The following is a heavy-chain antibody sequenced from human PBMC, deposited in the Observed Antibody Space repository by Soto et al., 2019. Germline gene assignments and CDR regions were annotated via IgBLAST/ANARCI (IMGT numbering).Heavy chain of an antibody. D-gene: IGHD6-13*01. J-gene: IGHJ4*02. V-gene: IGHV4-34*01. Sequence: SETLSLTCAVYGGSFSGYYWSWIRQPPGKGLEWIGEINHSGSTNYNPSLKSRVTISVDTSKNQFSLKLSSVTAADTAVYYCARGPGSSWSSYFDYWGQGTLVTVSS. CDR3: ARGPGSSWSSYFDY. CDR1: GGSFSGYY. CDR2: INHSGST.